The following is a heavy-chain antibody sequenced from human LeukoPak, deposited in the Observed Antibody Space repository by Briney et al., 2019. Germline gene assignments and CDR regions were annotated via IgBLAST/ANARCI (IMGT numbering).Heavy chain of an antibody. CDR3: SRDGGEGGNSAFDI. CDR2: IRTRINSSTT. Sequence: GGSLRLSCAASGFIFSDYIMDWVRQAPGKGLEWVGRIRTRINSSTTEYAASVKGRFTISRDDSKNSMYLHMNSLKTEDTAVYHCSRDGGEGGNSAFDIWGQGTMVTVSS. CDR1: GFIFSDYI. D-gene: IGHD4-23*01. V-gene: IGHV3-72*01. J-gene: IGHJ3*02.